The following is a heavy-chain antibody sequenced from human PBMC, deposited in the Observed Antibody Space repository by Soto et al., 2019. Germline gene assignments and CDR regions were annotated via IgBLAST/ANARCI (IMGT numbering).Heavy chain of an antibody. Sequence: QLQLQESGSGLVKPSQTLSLTCAVSGGSISSGGYSWSWIRQPPGKGLEWIGYIYHSGRTYYNPSLRRRVDIAVDRSKNQFSLKLSSVTAADTAVYYCARGYSSSWCPECFQHWGQGTLVPGSS. CDR1: GGSISSGGYS. CDR3: ARGYSSSWCPECFQH. J-gene: IGHJ1*01. V-gene: IGHV4-30-2*01. CDR2: IYHSGRT. D-gene: IGHD6-13*01.